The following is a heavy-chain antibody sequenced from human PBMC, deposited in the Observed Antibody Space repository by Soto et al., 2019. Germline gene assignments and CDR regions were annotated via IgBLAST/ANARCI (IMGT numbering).Heavy chain of an antibody. Sequence: QVQLVQSGAEVKKPGSSVKVSCKASGGTFSSYAISWVRQAPGRGLEWMGGIIPIFGTANYAQKFQGRVTITADESTSTAYMELSSLRSEDTAVYYCARVGPSGGYCSGGSCYWFDPWGQGTLVTVSS. CDR2: IIPIFGTA. D-gene: IGHD2-15*01. CDR1: GGTFSSYA. CDR3: ARVGPSGGYCSGGSCYWFDP. V-gene: IGHV1-69*01. J-gene: IGHJ5*02.